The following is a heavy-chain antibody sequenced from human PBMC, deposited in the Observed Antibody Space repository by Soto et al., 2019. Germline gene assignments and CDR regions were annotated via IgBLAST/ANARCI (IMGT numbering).Heavy chain of an antibody. Sequence: EVQLLESGGGLVQPGGSLRLSCAASGFTFSSYAMSWVRQAPGKGLEWVSAISGSGGSTYYADSVKGRFTISRDNSKNPRSLRMNSRRAEDTSVYYCAKGIVWLLWWCLARSWAFDFWGQGTMVTVSS. CDR1: GFTFSSYA. CDR3: AKGIVWLLWWCLARSWAFDF. D-gene: IGHD2-21*02. J-gene: IGHJ3*01. CDR2: ISGSGGST. V-gene: IGHV3-23*01.